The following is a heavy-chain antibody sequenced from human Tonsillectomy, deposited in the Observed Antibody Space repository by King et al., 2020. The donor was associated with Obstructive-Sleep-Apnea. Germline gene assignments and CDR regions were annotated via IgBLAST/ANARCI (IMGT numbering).Heavy chain of an antibody. V-gene: IGHV1-18*01. CDR1: GYNFKTYG. J-gene: IGHJ3*02. CDR2: ISGHNGDT. Sequence: QFQLVQSGGEVKKPGASVRVSCKASGYNFKTYGLSWVRQAPGQGLEWMGWISGHNGDTNYAQRLRGRVVMTADTTTSTAYMELSSLTPDDTAGYYCARDLFYYNSGTSYEDTFDIWGQGTMVTVSS. D-gene: IGHD3-10*01. CDR3: ARDLFYYNSGTSYEDTFDI.